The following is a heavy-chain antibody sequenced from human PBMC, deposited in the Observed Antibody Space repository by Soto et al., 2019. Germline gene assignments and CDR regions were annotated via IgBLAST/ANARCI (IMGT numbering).Heavy chain of an antibody. CDR1: GFTFSSYA. CDR3: AKDLVTQNYYYYYMDV. V-gene: IGHV3-23*01. CDR2: ISGSGGST. Sequence: EVQLLESGGGLVQPGGSLRLSCAASGFTFSSYAMSWVRQAPGKGLEWVSAISGSGGSTYYADSVKGRFTISRDNSKNTLHLQMNSLRAEDTAVYYCAKDLVTQNYYYYYMDVWGKGTTVTVSS. J-gene: IGHJ6*03. D-gene: IGHD5-18*01.